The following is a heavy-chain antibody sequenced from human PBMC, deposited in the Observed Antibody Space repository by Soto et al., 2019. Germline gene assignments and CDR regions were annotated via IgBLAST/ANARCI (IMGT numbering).Heavy chain of an antibody. J-gene: IGHJ4*02. Sequence: QVQLVQSGAEVKKPGSSVKVSCKSSGGPFSSYGINWVRQAPGQGPEGMGMIIPIVGTAQYAQKFKGRVTITADESTSTVYMELSSLRSEDTAVYYCARDGRSSSYDYWGQGTLVTVSS. CDR3: ARDGRSSSYDY. CDR2: IIPIVGTA. CDR1: GGPFSSYG. V-gene: IGHV1-69*18. D-gene: IGHD6-13*01.